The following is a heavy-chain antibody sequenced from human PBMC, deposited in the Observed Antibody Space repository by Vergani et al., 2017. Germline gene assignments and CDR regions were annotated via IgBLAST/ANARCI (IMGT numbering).Heavy chain of an antibody. CDR2: IYYSGST. V-gene: IGHV4-39*07. CDR1: GGSISSSSYY. CDR3: ARAHYSLRLGELSLRVDYGMDV. Sequence: QLQLQESGPGLVKPSETLSLTCTVSGGSISSSSYYWGWIRQPPGKGLEWIGSIYYSGSTYYNPSLKSRVTISVDTSKNQFSLKLSSVTAADTAVYYCARAHYSLRLGELSLRVDYGMDVWGQGTTVTVSS. D-gene: IGHD3-16*02. J-gene: IGHJ6*02.